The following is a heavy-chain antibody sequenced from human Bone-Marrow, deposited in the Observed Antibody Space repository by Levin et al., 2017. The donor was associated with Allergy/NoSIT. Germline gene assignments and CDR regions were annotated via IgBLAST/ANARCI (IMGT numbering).Heavy chain of an antibody. J-gene: IGHJ5*02. Sequence: SETLSLTCAVYGGSFSGYYWSWIRQPPGKGLEWIGEINHSGSTNYNPSLKSRVTISVDTSKNQFSLKLSSVTAADAAVYYCAGGYIAVAGTGLWFDPWGQGTLVTVSS. CDR3: AGGYIAVAGTGLWFDP. D-gene: IGHD6-19*01. CDR1: GGSFSGYY. CDR2: INHSGST. V-gene: IGHV4-34*01.